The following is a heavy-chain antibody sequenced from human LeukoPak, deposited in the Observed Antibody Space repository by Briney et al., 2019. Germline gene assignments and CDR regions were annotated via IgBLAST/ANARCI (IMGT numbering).Heavy chain of an antibody. V-gene: IGHV3-23*01. J-gene: IGHJ3*02. D-gene: IGHD3-22*01. CDR2: TSGSGGST. CDR3: AKGSYYDSSGYAFDI. CDR1: GFTFSSYA. Sequence: GGSLRLSCAASGFTFSSYAMSWVRQAPGKGLEWVSATSGSGGSTYYADSVKGRFTISRDNAKNSLYLQMNSLRAEDTALYYCAKGSYYDSSGYAFDIWGQGTMVTVSS.